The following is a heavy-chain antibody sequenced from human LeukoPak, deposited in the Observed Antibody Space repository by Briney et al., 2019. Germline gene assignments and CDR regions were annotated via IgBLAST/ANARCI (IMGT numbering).Heavy chain of an antibody. D-gene: IGHD2-2*02. CDR2: IYYSGST. V-gene: IGHV4-39*01. CDR1: GGSISSSSYY. CDR3: ARAPIWRHFSDAFDI. J-gene: IGHJ3*02. Sequence: SETLSLTCTVSGGSISSSSYYWGWIRQPPGKGLEWIGSIYYSGSTYYNPSLKSRVTISVDTSKNQFSLKLSSVTAADTAVYYCARAPIWRHFSDAFDIWGQGTMVTVSS.